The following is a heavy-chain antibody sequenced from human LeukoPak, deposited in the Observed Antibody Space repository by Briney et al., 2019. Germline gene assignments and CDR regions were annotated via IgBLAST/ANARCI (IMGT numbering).Heavy chain of an antibody. CDR1: GFTFSTYA. CDR2: ISSDGTKK. D-gene: IGHD5-12*01. J-gene: IGHJ2*01. CDR3: ARDPNSGYDMVWYLDL. V-gene: IGHV3-30-3*01. Sequence: GRSPRLSCAGSGFTFSTYAMHWVRQAPGKGLEWVAVISSDGTKKYYADSVKGRFTISRDNSKDMLYLQMNSLRDDDTAVYYCARDPNSGYDMVWYLDLWGRGTLVTVSS.